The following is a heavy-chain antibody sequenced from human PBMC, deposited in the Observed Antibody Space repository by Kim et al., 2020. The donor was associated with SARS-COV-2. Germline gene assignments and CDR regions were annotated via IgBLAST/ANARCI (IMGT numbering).Heavy chain of an antibody. D-gene: IGHD2-2*01. CDR3: AKSQLPLNYYYATDV. Sequence: GGSLRLSCAASGFAFGSYGMHWVRQAPGKGLEWVSLMWYDGTKEYYADSVKGRFTISRDNSKNTLYLQMTSLRAEDTAVYYCAKSQLPLNYYYATDVWGQGTTVTVSS. CDR1: GFAFGSYG. J-gene: IGHJ6*02. V-gene: IGHV3-33*06. CDR2: MWYDGTKE.